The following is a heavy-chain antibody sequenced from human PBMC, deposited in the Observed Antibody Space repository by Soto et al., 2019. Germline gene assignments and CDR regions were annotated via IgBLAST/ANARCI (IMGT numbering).Heavy chain of an antibody. CDR2: IIPIFGTA. Sequence: QVQLVQSGAEVKKPGSSVKVSCKASGGTFSSYAISWVRQAPGQGLEWMGGIIPIFGTANYAQKFQGRVTITADESTSTAYMELSSLRSEDTAVYYCATADDYGDYRAYYYGMDVWGQGTTVTVSS. J-gene: IGHJ6*02. D-gene: IGHD4-17*01. V-gene: IGHV1-69*12. CDR1: GGTFSSYA. CDR3: ATADDYGDYRAYYYGMDV.